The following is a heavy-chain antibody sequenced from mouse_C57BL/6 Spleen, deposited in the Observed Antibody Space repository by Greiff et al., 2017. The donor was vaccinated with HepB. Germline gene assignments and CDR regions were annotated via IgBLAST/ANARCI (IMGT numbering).Heavy chain of an antibody. CDR3: ARDYYGSSSLFDY. D-gene: IGHD1-1*01. V-gene: IGHV1-55*01. CDR2: IYPGSGST. CDR1: GYTFTSYW. Sequence: QVQLQQPGAELVKPGASVKMSCKASGYTFTSYWITWVKQRPGQGLEWIGDIYPGSGSTNYNEKFKSKATLTVDTSSSTAYMQLSSLTSEDSAVYNCARDYYGSSSLFDYWGQGTTLTVSS. J-gene: IGHJ2*01.